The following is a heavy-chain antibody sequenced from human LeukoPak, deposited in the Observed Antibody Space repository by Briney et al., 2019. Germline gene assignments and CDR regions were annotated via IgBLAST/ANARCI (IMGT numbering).Heavy chain of an antibody. D-gene: IGHD3-22*01. V-gene: IGHV3-23*01. CDR3: ATGKHYYDSSGYYFYYFDY. CDR1: GFTFSDYA. CDR2: MSGSGGST. Sequence: PGGSLRLSCAASGFTFSDYAMSWVRQAPGKGLEGVSSMSGSGGSTYYADSVKGRFTISRDNAKNSLYLQMNSLRAEDPAVYYCATGKHYYDSSGYYFYYFDYWGQGTLVTVSS. J-gene: IGHJ4*02.